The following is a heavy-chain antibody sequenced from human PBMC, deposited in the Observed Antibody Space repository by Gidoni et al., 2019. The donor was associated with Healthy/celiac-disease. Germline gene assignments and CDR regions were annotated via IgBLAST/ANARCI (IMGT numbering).Heavy chain of an antibody. V-gene: IGHV1-3*01. J-gene: IGHJ4*02. CDR2: INAGNGNT. CDR1: GYTFTSYA. Sequence: QVQLVKSGAEVKKPGASVKVSCKASGYTFTSYAMHWVRQAPGQRLEWMGWINAGNGNTKYSQKFQGRVTITRDTSASTAYMELSSLRSEDTAVYYCVKSRYGVGATEFDYWGQGTLVTVSS. D-gene: IGHD1-26*01. CDR3: VKSRYGVGATEFDY.